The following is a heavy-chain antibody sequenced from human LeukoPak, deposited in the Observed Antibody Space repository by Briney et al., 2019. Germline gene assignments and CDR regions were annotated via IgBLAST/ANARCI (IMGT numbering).Heavy chain of an antibody. J-gene: IGHJ6*03. V-gene: IGHV1-8*03. Sequence: ASVKVSCKASGYTFSSYDVNWVRQATGQGLEWMGWMNPNSGNTGYAQKFQGRVTITRNTSISTAQMELSSLRSEDTAVYYCARAPKLRGYYYSMDVWGKGTTVTVSS. CDR3: ARAPKLRGYYYSMDV. CDR2: MNPNSGNT. CDR1: GYTFSSYD.